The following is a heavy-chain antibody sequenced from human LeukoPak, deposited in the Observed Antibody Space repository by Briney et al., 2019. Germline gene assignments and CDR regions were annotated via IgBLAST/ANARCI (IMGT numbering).Heavy chain of an antibody. Sequence: GGSLRLPCAASGFTFSNYAMSWVRQAPGKGLEWVLTIFSSANSTYYAASVKGRFPISRDNSKNTLYLQMNSLGAEDTAIYYCAKEAAAWDFDYWGQGTLVTVSS. J-gene: IGHJ4*02. CDR3: AKEAAAWDFDY. CDR1: GFTFSNYA. CDR2: IFSSANST. D-gene: IGHD6-13*01. V-gene: IGHV3-23*01.